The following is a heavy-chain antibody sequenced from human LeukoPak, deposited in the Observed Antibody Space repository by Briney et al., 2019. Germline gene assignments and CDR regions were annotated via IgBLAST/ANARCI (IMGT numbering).Heavy chain of an antibody. CDR1: GFTFSSYA. J-gene: IGHJ4*02. CDR3: AKTVGYCSSTSCYFDY. CDR2: ISGSGGST. Sequence: PGGSLRLSCAASGFTFSSYAISWVRQAPGKGLEWVSAISGSGGSTYYADSVKGRFTISRDNSKNTLYLQMNSLRAEDTAVYYCAKTVGYCSSTSCYFDYRGQGTLVTVSS. D-gene: IGHD2-2*01. V-gene: IGHV3-23*01.